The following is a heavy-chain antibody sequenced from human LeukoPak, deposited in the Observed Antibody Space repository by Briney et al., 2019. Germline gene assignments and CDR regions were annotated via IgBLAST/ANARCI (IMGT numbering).Heavy chain of an antibody. CDR2: IIPIFGTA. CDR3: ASLMTTVTTVFDY. V-gene: IGHV1-69*13. Sequence: SVKVSCKASGGTFSSYVISWVRQAPGQGLEWMGGIIPIFGTANYAQKFQGRVTITADESTSTAYMELSSLRSEDTAVYYCASLMTTVTTVFDYWGQGTLVTVSS. CDR1: GGTFSSYV. J-gene: IGHJ4*02. D-gene: IGHD4-17*01.